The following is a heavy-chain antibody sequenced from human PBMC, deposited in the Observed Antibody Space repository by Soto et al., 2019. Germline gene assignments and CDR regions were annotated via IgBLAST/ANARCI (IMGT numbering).Heavy chain of an antibody. D-gene: IGHD3-22*01. V-gene: IGHV1-46*02. J-gene: IGHJ5*02. CDR1: GYSFNNHW. Sequence: QVQLVQSRAEVKKPGASVKVSCRASGYSFNNHWIHWVRQAPGQGLEWIAIINPSSCQTVYAQEIQGRVTVTRGTSTSTVYMELTSLRSEDTAVYYCARDHSDNSSAYPHWWFDPWGQVTLVAVS. CDR3: ARDHSDNSSAYPHWWFDP. CDR2: INPSSCQT.